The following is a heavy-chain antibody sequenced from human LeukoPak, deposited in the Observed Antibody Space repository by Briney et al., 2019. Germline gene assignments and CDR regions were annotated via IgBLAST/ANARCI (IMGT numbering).Heavy chain of an antibody. V-gene: IGHV3-74*01. Sequence: GGSLRLSCAASGFTFSSHWMHWVRQAPGKGLVWVSRINSDGSGTIYADSVKGRFTISRDNAKNTLDLQMNSLRAEDTAVYYCARGEKSWINGFDLWGQGTLVAVSS. CDR3: ARGEKSWINGFDL. J-gene: IGHJ4*02. CDR1: GFTFSSHW. D-gene: IGHD2-8*01. CDR2: INSDGSGT.